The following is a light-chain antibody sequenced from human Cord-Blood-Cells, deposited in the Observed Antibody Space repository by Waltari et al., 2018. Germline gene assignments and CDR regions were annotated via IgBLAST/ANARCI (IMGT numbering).Light chain of an antibody. J-gene: IGLJ1*01. Sequence: QSALTQPASVSGSPGQSITISCTGTSSDVGRYNLASWYQQHPGKAPNLMIYEVSKRPSGVSNRFSGSKSGNTASLTISGLQAEDEADYYCCSYAGSSTFVFGTGTKVTVL. CDR2: EVS. CDR1: SSDVGRYNL. CDR3: CSYAGSSTFV. V-gene: IGLV2-23*02.